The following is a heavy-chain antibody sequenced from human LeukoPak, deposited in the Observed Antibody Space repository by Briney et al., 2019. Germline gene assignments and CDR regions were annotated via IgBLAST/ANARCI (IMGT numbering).Heavy chain of an antibody. CDR2: ISGSGGRP. CDR1: GVTLSNYG. J-gene: IGHJ4*02. Sequence: GWSLRLSCAVSGVTLSNYGMAWVRQAPGKGLEWVAGISGSGGRPNYADSVKGRFTISRDNAKNTLYLQMNSLRAEDTAVYFCAKRGVVIRVILVGFHKEAYYFDSWGQGALVSVSS. V-gene: IGHV3-23*01. D-gene: IGHD3-22*01. CDR3: AKRGVVIRVILVGFHKEAYYFDS.